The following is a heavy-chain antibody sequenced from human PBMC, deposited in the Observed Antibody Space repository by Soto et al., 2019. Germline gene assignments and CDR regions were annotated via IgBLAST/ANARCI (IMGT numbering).Heavy chain of an antibody. CDR2: IIPIFGTA. D-gene: IGHD6-13*01. CDR3: ARDSGVIYSSSWYRYYYFDY. J-gene: IGHJ4*02. V-gene: IGHV1-69*01. Sequence: QVQLVQSGAEVKKPGSSVKVSCKASAGTFSSYAISWVRQAPGQGLEWMGGIIPIFGTANYAQKFQGRVTITADESTSTAYMELSSLRSEDTAVYYCARDSGVIYSSSWYRYYYFDYWGQGTLVTVSS. CDR1: AGTFSSYA.